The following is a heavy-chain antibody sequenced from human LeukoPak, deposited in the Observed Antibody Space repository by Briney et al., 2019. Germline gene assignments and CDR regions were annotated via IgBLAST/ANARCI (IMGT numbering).Heavy chain of an antibody. CDR2: TYYRSKWYN. V-gene: IGHV6-1*01. D-gene: IGHD6-25*01. CDR1: GDSVSSNSAA. Sequence: SQTLSLTCAISGDSVSSNSAAWNWIRQSPSRGLEWLGRTYYRSKWYNDYAVSVKSRMTINPDTSKDQFSLQLNSVTPEDTAVYYCARGGPSLAASAYDYWGQGTLVTVPS. CDR3: ARGGPSLAASAYDY. J-gene: IGHJ4*02.